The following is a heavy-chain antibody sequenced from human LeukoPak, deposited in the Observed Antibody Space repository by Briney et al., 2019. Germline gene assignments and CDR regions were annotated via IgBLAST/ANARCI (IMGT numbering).Heavy chain of an antibody. CDR2: IIPILGIA. CDR1: GGTFSSYA. V-gene: IGHV1-69*04. CDR3: AHSSGWYFDY. J-gene: IGHJ4*02. Sequence: ASVKVSCKASGGTFSSYAISWVRQAPGQGLEWMGRIIPILGIANYTQKFQGRVTITADKSTSTAYMELSSLRSEDTAVYYCAHSSGWYFDYWGQGTLVTVSS. D-gene: IGHD6-19*01.